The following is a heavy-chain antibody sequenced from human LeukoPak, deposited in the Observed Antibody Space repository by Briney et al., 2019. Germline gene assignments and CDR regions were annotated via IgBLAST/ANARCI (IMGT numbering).Heavy chain of an antibody. CDR2: IRNDGSNK. V-gene: IGHV3-30*02. J-gene: IGHJ4*02. D-gene: IGHD5-12*01. CDR1: GFTFSSYG. Sequence: GGSLRLSCAASGFTFSSYGMHWVRQAPGKGLEWVAFIRNDGSNKFYADSVKGRFTISRDNSKNTLYLQVNSLRPEDTAVYYCAKLPGVATIGEANFDYWGQGTLVTVSS. CDR3: AKLPGVATIGEANFDY.